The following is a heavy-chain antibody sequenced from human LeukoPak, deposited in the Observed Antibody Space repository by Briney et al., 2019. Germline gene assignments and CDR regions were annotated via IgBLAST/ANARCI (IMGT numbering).Heavy chain of an antibody. D-gene: IGHD3-22*01. J-gene: IGHJ3*02. CDR1: GFTFSNHW. V-gene: IGHV3-30-3*01. CDR3: ARVPTLYYYDSSGFGPEDAFDI. Sequence: GGSLRLSCAASGFTFSNHWMSWVRQAPGKGLEWVAVISYDGSNKYYADSVKGRFTISRDNSKNTLYLQMNSLRAEDTAVYYCARVPTLYYYDSSGFGPEDAFDIWGQGTMVTVSS. CDR2: ISYDGSNK.